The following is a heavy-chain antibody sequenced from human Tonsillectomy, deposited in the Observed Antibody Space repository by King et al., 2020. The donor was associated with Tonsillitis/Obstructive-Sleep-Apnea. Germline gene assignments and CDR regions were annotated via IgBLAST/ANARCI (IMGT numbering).Heavy chain of an antibody. D-gene: IGHD4-17*01. Sequence: EVQLVESGGVVVQPGGSLRLPCAASGFTFYDYTMHWVRQAPGKGLEWVSLIRWDGGSTYYADSVKGRFSISRDNSKNSLYLQMNSLRTEDTALYYCAKDSGDAGLFDYWGQGTLVTVSS. CDR3: AKDSGDAGLFDY. CDR1: GFTFYDYT. CDR2: IRWDGGST. J-gene: IGHJ4*02. V-gene: IGHV3-43*01.